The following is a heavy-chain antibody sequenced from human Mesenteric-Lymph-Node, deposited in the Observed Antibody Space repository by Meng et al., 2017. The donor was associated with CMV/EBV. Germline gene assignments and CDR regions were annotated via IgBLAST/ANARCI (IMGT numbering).Heavy chain of an antibody. J-gene: IGHJ6*02. V-gene: IGHV3-23*01. CDR2: ISGSGAST. Sequence: GSLRLSCAASGFTFSTYVMTWVRQAPGKGLEWVSSISGSGASTYYADSVKGRLTISRDNSKNTLYVQMNSLRVEDTAIYYCARTYSSSWYYYYGMDVWGQGTTVTVSS. CDR1: GFTFSTYV. D-gene: IGHD6-13*01. CDR3: ARTYSSSWYYYYGMDV.